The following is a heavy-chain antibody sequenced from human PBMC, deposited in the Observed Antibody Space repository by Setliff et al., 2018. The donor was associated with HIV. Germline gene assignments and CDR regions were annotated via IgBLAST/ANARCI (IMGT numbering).Heavy chain of an antibody. V-gene: IGHV1-69*13. CDR3: ARDRASYGGYTYGNYYMDV. CDR2: IIPIFGST. CDR1: GGTFSNYA. J-gene: IGHJ6*03. D-gene: IGHD5-18*01. Sequence: SVKVSCKASGGTFSNYAISWVRQAPGQGLEWMGGIIPIFGSTKYAQKFQDRVTTTADESTYTADMELSSLRSDDTAMYYCARDRASYGGYTYGNYYMDVWGKGTTVTVSS.